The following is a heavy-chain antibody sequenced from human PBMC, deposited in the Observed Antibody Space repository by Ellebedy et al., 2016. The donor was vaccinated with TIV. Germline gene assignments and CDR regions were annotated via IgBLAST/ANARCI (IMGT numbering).Heavy chain of an antibody. Sequence: GSLRLSXAVYGGSFSGYYWSWIRQPPGKGLEWIGEINHSGSTNYIPSLKSRVTITVDTSKNQFSLKLSSVTAADTAVYYCSRGGRQWLVARWFYPWGQGTLVTVSS. D-gene: IGHD6-19*01. J-gene: IGHJ5*02. CDR1: GGSFSGYY. CDR3: SRGGRQWLVARWFYP. CDR2: INHSGST. V-gene: IGHV4-34*01.